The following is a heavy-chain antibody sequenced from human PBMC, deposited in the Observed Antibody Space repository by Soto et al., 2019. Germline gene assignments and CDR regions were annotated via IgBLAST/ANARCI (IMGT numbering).Heavy chain of an antibody. Sequence: PSETLSLTCTVSGGSISSGGYYWSWIRQHPGKGLEWIGYIYYSGSTYYNPSLKSRVTISVDTSKNQFSLKLSSVTAADTAVYYCARQHYADAFDIWGQGTMVTVSS. D-gene: IGHD2-2*01. J-gene: IGHJ3*02. CDR3: ARQHYADAFDI. CDR2: IYYSGST. V-gene: IGHV4-31*03. CDR1: GGSISSGGYY.